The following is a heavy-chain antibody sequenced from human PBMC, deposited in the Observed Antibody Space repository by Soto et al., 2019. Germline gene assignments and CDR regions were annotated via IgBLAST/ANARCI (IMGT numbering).Heavy chain of an antibody. CDR1: GGSISSSSYY. V-gene: IGHV4-39*01. CDR3: ARYCSSTSCYIEGLVY. J-gene: IGHJ4*02. D-gene: IGHD2-2*02. Sequence: SETLSLTCTVSGGSISSSSYYWGWIRQPPGKGLEWIGSIYYSGSTYYNPSLKSRVTISVDTSKSQFSLKLSSVTAADTAVYYCARYCSSTSCYIEGLVYWGKGTLVTSPQ. CDR2: IYYSGST.